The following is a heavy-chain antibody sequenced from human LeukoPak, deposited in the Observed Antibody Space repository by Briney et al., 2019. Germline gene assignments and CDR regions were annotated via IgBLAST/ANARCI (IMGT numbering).Heavy chain of an antibody. J-gene: IGHJ5*02. V-gene: IGHV1-69*13. Sequence: ASLKVSCKASGGTFSSYAISWVLQAPGQGLEWMGGIIPIFGTANYAQKFQGRVTITADESTSTAYMELSSLRSEDTAVYYCARSPSPVIVVIRFNWFDPWGQGTLVTVSS. CDR2: IIPIFGTA. D-gene: IGHD3-22*01. CDR1: GGTFSSYA. CDR3: ARSPSPVIVVIRFNWFDP.